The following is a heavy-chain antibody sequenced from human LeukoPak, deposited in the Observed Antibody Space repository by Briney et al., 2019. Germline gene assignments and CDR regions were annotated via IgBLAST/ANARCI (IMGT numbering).Heavy chain of an antibody. CDR1: GGSISSGGYY. J-gene: IGHJ4*02. CDR2: IYYSGST. D-gene: IGHD2-21*02. V-gene: IGHV4-30-4*08. Sequence: PSQTLSLTCTVSGGSISSGGYYWSWIRQPPGKGLEWIGYIYYSGSTYYNPSLKSRVTISVDTSKNQFSLKLSSVTAADTAVYYCASQYCGGDCWGFDYWGQGTLVTVSS. CDR3: ASQYCGGDCWGFDY.